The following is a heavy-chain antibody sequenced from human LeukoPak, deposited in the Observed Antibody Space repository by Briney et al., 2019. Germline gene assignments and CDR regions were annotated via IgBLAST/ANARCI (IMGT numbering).Heavy chain of an antibody. CDR2: IYHSGST. CDR1: GYSISSGYY. J-gene: IGHJ5*02. D-gene: IGHD5-12*01. CDR3: ARVQRGYSGRTTPQNNWFDP. V-gene: IGHV4-38-2*02. Sequence: SETLPLTCTVSGYSISSGYYWGWIRQPPGKGLEWIGSIYHSGSTYYNPSLKSRVTISVDTSKNQFSLKLSSVTAADTAVYYCARVQRGYSGRTTPQNNWFDPWGQGTLVTVSS.